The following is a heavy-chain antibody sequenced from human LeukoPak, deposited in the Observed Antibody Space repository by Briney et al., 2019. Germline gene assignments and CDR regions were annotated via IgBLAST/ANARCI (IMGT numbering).Heavy chain of an antibody. CDR1: GFSFSSHG. D-gene: IGHD3-22*01. Sequence: GGSLRLSCEASGFSFSSHGMHWVRQAPGKGLEWVSAISGSGGSTYYADSVKGRFTISRDNSKNTLYLQMNSLRAEDTAVYYCARLYYYDSSGYYDYWGQGTLVTVSS. CDR2: ISGSGGST. J-gene: IGHJ4*02. V-gene: IGHV3-23*01. CDR3: ARLYYYDSSGYYDY.